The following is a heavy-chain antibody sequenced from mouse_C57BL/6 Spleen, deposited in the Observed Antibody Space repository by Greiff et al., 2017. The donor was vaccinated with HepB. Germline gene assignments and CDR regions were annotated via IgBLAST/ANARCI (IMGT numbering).Heavy chain of an antibody. D-gene: IGHD1-1*01. Sequence: QVQLQQSGAELVRPGASVTLSCKASGYTFTDYEMHWVKQTPVHGLEWIGAIDPETGGTAYNQKFKGKAILTADTSSSTAYMELRSLTSVDSAVYDCTTYYGSSSWFAYWGRGTLVTVSA. CDR1: GYTFTDYE. CDR2: IDPETGGT. V-gene: IGHV1-15*01. J-gene: IGHJ3*01. CDR3: TTYYGSSSWFAY.